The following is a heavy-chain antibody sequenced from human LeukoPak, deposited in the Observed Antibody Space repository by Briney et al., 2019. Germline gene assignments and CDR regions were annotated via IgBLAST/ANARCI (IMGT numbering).Heavy chain of an antibody. Sequence: SQTLSLTCTVSGGSISSGGYYWSWIRQHPGKGLEWIGYIYYSGSTYYSPSLKSRITISVDTSKNQFSLRLSSVTAADTAVYYCARTAGWSADYWGQGTLITVSS. J-gene: IGHJ4*02. CDR2: IYYSGST. V-gene: IGHV4-31*03. CDR3: ARTAGWSADY. CDR1: GGSISSGGYY. D-gene: IGHD2-8*01.